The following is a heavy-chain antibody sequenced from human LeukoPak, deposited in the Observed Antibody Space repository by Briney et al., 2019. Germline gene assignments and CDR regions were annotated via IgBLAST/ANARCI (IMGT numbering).Heavy chain of an antibody. CDR2: IYTSGST. CDR1: GGSISSYY. Sequence: ASETLSLTCTVSGGSISSYYWSWIRQPAGKGLEWIGRIYTSGSTNYNPSLKSRVTMSVDTSKNQFSLKLSSVTAADTAVYYCAKDGRLPPGDWFAPGGKGTWVTVP. CDR3: AKDGRLPPGDWFAP. J-gene: IGHJ5*02. V-gene: IGHV4-4*07. D-gene: IGHD6-25*01.